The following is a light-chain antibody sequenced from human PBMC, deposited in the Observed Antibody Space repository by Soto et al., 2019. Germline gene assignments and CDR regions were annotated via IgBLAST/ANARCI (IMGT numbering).Light chain of an antibody. CDR3: SSYTSSSTRV. CDR2: EVS. Sequence: QSALTQPASVSGSPGQSITISCTGTSSDVGAYNSVSWYQQHPGKAPKLMIYEVSNRHSGVSNRFSGSKSGNTASLTISGLQAEDEADSYCSSYTSSSTRVFGRGTKVTVL. V-gene: IGLV2-14*01. J-gene: IGLJ1*01. CDR1: SSDVGAYNS.